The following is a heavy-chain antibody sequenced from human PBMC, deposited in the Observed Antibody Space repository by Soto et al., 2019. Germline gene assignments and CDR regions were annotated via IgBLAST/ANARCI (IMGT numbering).Heavy chain of an antibody. CDR2: IIDSGGST. V-gene: IGHV3-23*01. CDR3: AKGRSYYYSSGVDV. CDR1: GFTFSSCA. Sequence: PGGSLRLSCAASGFTFSSCAMGWVRQAPGKGLEWVSDIIDSGGSTYYADSVKGRFTISRGNSKSTLYLQMNSLRAEDTALYYCAKGRSYYYSSGVDVWGQGTTVTVSS. J-gene: IGHJ6*02.